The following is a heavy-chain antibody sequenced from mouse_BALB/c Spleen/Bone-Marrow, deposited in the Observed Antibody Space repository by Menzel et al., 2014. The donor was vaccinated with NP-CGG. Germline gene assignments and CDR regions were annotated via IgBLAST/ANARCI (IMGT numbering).Heavy chain of an antibody. J-gene: IGHJ4*01. CDR3: ARSDGYRAMDY. D-gene: IGHD2-3*01. CDR2: IYPGDGDT. CDR1: GYAFSYSW. Sequence: VQLQQSGPALVKPGASVKISCKASGYAFSYSWMNWVKQRPGQGLEWIGRIYPGDGDTYYNGKFKGRATLTADKSSSTAYMQLSSLTSVDSAVYFCARSDGYRAMDYWGQGSSVTVSS. V-gene: IGHV1-82*01.